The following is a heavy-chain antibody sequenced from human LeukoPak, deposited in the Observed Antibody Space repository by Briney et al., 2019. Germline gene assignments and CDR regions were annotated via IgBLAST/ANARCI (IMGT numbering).Heavy chain of an antibody. CDR3: ARERRYYDILTGYYPPFDP. CDR2: IIPIFGTA. Sequence: SVKVSCKASGGTFSSYAISWVRQAPGQGLEWMGGIIPIFGTANYAQKFQGRVTITADKSTSTAYMELSSLRSEDTAVYYCARERRYYDILTGYYPPFDPWGQGTLVTVSS. CDR1: GGTFSSYA. V-gene: IGHV1-69*06. J-gene: IGHJ5*02. D-gene: IGHD3-9*01.